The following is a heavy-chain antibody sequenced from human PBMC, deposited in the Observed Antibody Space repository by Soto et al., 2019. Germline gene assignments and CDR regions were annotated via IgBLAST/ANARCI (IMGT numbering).Heavy chain of an antibody. J-gene: IGHJ6*03. CDR1: GFTFGSYA. Sequence: EVQLLESGGGLVQPGGSLRLSCAASGFTFGSYAMNWLRQAPGRGLECVSFISGSGRTTYYADSVKGRFTVSRDKSKNTLYLQMNSLKAEHTALYYCAKFRGPSYSYYSLDVWGKGTPVNVSS. V-gene: IGHV3-23*01. CDR3: AKFRGPSYSYYSLDV. CDR2: ISGSGRTT.